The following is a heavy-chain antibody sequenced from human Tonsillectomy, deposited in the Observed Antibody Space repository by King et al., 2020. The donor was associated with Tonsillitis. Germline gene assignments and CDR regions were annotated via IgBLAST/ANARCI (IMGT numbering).Heavy chain of an antibody. V-gene: IGHV3-30*18. D-gene: IGHD5-18*01. CDR3: AKSGDSYGLDS. Sequence: VQLVESGGGVVQPGRSLRLSCEASGFTFSNYGMHWVRQAPGKGLEWVAVISYDGSTKFYGDSVKGRFTISRDNSNSTLYLQMKSLRVEDTSLYYCAKSGDSYGLDSWGQGILVTVAS. CDR2: ISYDGSTK. CDR1: GFTFSNYG. J-gene: IGHJ4*02.